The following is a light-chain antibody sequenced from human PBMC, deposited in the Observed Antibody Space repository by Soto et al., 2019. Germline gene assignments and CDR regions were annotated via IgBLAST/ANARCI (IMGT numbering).Light chain of an antibody. V-gene: IGKV1-12*01. CDR1: QDISGW. Sequence: DIQMTQFPSSVSASVGDRVTITCRASQDISGWLAWYKHKPGKAPQILMYATSRLHNGVPSRFSGSGSGTDFTLTISSRQSEDLATSYCQQGKSFALTFGGGTKVEIK. CDR3: QQGKSFALT. CDR2: ATS. J-gene: IGKJ4*01.